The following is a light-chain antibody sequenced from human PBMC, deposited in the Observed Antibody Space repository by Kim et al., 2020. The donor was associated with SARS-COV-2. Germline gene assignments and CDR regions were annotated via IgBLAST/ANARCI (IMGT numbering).Light chain of an antibody. Sequence: VTPGERASRSCKTSQCVGSNLVWYQQQRAQAPSLLIYGASTTTTNIPARFSGSGSGTDFSLTISSLHSEDFAVYYCQQNNYWPLTFGGGTKVDIK. CDR2: GAS. CDR3: QQNNYWPLT. J-gene: IGKJ4*01. V-gene: IGKV3-15*01. CDR1: QCVGSN.